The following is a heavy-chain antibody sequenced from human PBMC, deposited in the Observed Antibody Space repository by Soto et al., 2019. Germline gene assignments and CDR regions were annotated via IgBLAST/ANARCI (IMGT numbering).Heavy chain of an antibody. D-gene: IGHD7-27*01. CDR1: GYTFTGYY. CDR2: INPNSGGT. Sequence: ASVKVSCKASGYTFTGYYMHWVRQAPGQGLEWMGWINPNSGGTNYAQKFQGRVTMTRDTSISTAYMELSRLRSDDTAVYYCARDLGANWGSVYYGMDVWGQGTTVTVSS. J-gene: IGHJ6*02. V-gene: IGHV1-2*02. CDR3: ARDLGANWGSVYYGMDV.